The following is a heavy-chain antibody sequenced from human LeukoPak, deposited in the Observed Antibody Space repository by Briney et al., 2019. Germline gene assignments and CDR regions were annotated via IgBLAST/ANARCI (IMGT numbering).Heavy chain of an antibody. CDR2: IYYSGNT. J-gene: IGHJ5*02. Sequence: SETLSLTCTVSGGSISDYYWTWIRQPPGKGLEWIGHIYYSGNTIYNPSLKSRVTISVDTSKNQFSLKLSSVTAADTAVYYCARLLRVGYCSTTTCNWFDPWGQGTLVTVSS. CDR3: ARLLRVGYCSTTTCNWFDP. V-gene: IGHV4-59*12. CDR1: GGSISDYY. D-gene: IGHD2-2*03.